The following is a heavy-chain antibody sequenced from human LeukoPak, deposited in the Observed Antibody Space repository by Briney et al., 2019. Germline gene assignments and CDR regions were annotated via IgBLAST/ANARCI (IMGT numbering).Heavy chain of an antibody. CDR3: ATKNKGPNGNVLD. CDR1: GFIFSNYP. D-gene: IGHD1/OR15-1a*01. V-gene: IGHV3-23*01. J-gene: IGHJ4*02. CDR2: ISGGGDVT. Sequence: GGSLRLSCAASGFIFSNYPMSWVRQAPGKGLEWVSAISGGGDVTKYADSVKGRFTISRDNSRNTLYLQMSSLTAEDTAVYFCATKNKGPNGNVLDWGQGARVTVPS.